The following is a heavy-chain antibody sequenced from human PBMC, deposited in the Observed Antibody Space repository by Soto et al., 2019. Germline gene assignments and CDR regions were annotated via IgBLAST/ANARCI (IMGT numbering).Heavy chain of an antibody. CDR3: AGLYYYGSGSYRPSPDI. D-gene: IGHD3-10*01. Sequence: KASETLSLTCTVSGGSISSGGYYWSWIRQHPGKGLEWIGYIYYSGSTYYNPSLKSRVTISVDTSKNQFSLKLSSVTAADTAVYYCAGLYYYGSGSYRPSPDIWGQGTMVTVSS. V-gene: IGHV4-31*03. CDR1: GGSISSGGYY. J-gene: IGHJ3*02. CDR2: IYYSGST.